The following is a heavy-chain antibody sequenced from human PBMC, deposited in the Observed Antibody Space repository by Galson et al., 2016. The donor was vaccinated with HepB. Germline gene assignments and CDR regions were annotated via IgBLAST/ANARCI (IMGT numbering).Heavy chain of an antibody. D-gene: IGHD3-10*01. Sequence: LVKPTQTLTLTCTFSGFSLSSSGVGVGWIRQPPGKALEWLALIYWDDDKRYSPSLNNRLTITKDTSKNQVVITMTNMDPVEKPTYYSLHRRAYGSGSYSGFDYWGQGTLVTVSS. CDR1: GFSLSSSGVG. CDR2: IYWDDDK. CDR3: LHRRAYGSGSYSGFDY. J-gene: IGHJ4*02. V-gene: IGHV2-5*02.